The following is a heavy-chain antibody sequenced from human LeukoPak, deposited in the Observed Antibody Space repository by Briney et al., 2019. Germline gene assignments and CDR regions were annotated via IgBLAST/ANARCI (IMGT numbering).Heavy chain of an antibody. V-gene: IGHV4-59*08. CDR3: ARHLGGLYYFDY. CDR2: IYYSGST. D-gene: IGHD4-23*01. Sequence: PSETLSLTCIVSGGSISSHYWSWIRQPPGKGLEWIGYIYYSGSTNYNPSLKSRVTISVGTSKNQFSLKLSSVTAADTAVYYCARHLGGLYYFDYWGQGTLVTVSS. CDR1: GGSISSHY. J-gene: IGHJ4*02.